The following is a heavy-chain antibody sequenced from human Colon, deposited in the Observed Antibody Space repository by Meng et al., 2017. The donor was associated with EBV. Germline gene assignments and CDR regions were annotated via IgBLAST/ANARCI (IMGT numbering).Heavy chain of an antibody. Sequence: VHRQESGPGLVEPSGTLSLTCAVSGGSISTSDWWSWVRQPPGKGLEWIGEIYRGGGTNYNPSFKSRVTISVDTSNNHFSLKLSYVTAADTAVYYCARVRVIPAAVGFDYWGQGTLVTVSS. CDR3: ARVRVIPAAVGFDY. V-gene: IGHV4-4*02. J-gene: IGHJ4*02. D-gene: IGHD2-2*01. CDR1: GGSISTSDW. CDR2: IYRGGGT.